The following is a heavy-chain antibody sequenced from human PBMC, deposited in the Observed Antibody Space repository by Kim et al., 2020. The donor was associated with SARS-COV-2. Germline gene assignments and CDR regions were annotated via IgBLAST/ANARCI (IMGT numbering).Heavy chain of an antibody. V-gene: IGHV3-73*01. Sequence: AASVKGRFTISRDDSKNTAYLQMNSLKTEDTAVYYCTRRAPAGTTILFDYWGQGTLVTVSS. CDR3: TRRAPAGTTILFDY. D-gene: IGHD1-7*01. J-gene: IGHJ4*02.